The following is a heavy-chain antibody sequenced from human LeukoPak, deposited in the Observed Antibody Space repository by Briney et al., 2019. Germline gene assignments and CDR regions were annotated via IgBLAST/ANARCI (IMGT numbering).Heavy chain of an antibody. V-gene: IGHV3-7*05. Sequence: GGSLRLSCAASGLTFSSYWMSWVRQAPGKGLEWVANIKQDGSEKHYVDSVKGRFTISRDNAKNSLYLQMNSLRAEDTAVYYCAREMGLNIVATFGYWGQGTLVAVSS. D-gene: IGHD5-12*01. J-gene: IGHJ4*02. CDR2: IKQDGSEK. CDR3: AREMGLNIVATFGY. CDR1: GLTFSSYW.